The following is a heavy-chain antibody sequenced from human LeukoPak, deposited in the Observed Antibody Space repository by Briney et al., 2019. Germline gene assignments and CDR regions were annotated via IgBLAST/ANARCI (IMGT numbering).Heavy chain of an antibody. Sequence: GGSLRLSCAASGFTFSSYSMNWVRQAPGKGLEWVSYISSSSTIYYADSVKGRFTISRDNAKNSLYLQMNSLRAEDTAVYYCARDQAVGATTVDYWGQGTLVTVSS. CDR3: ARDQAVGATTVDY. J-gene: IGHJ4*02. D-gene: IGHD1-26*01. V-gene: IGHV3-48*01. CDR1: GFTFSSYS. CDR2: ISSSSTI.